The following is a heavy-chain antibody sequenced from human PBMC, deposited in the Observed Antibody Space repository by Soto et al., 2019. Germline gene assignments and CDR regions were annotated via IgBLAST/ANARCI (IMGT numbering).Heavy chain of an antibody. J-gene: IGHJ3*01. CDR1: GFTFSTYA. D-gene: IGHD3-22*01. CDR3: AKEIVDSRYPVEGAFNV. CDR2: VSGGGGSK. Sequence: QLLESGGDLVLPGGSLRLSCAASGFTFSTYAMGWVRQAPGKGLEWVSGVSGGGGSKHYADSVKGRFIVSRDNYEHTMYLQMNTLRAEDTVLYYCAKEIVDSRYPVEGAFNVWGQGTMVTVPS. V-gene: IGHV3-23*01.